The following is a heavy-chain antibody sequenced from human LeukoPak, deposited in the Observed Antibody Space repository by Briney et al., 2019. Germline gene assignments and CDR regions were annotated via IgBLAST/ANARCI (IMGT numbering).Heavy chain of an antibody. J-gene: IGHJ4*02. Sequence: GESLKISCKGSGYSFTSHWIGWVRQMPGKGLEWTGIINPADSDTRYSPSFQGQVTISVDKSISTAYLQWSSLVASDTAMYYCARRYCSSITCYFFDYWGQGALVTVSS. CDR3: ARRYCSSITCYFFDY. D-gene: IGHD2-2*01. V-gene: IGHV5-51*01. CDR1: GYSFTSHW. CDR2: INPADSDT.